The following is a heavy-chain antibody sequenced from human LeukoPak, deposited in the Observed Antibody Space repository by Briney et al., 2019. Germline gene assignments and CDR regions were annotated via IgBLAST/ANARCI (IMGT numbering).Heavy chain of an antibody. CDR3: AKDLHYYDSSGLLDY. Sequence: GGSLRLSCAASGFTSSNYWMYWVRRVPGMGLVWVARINSDGTVRNYADSVQGRFTVSRDNSKNSLYLQMNSLRTEDTALYYCAKDLHYYDSSGLLDYWGQGTLVTVSS. CDR1: GFTSSNYW. V-gene: IGHV3-74*01. J-gene: IGHJ4*02. CDR2: INSDGTVR. D-gene: IGHD3-22*01.